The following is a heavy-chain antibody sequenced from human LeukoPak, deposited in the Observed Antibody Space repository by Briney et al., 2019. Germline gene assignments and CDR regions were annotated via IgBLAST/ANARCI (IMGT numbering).Heavy chain of an antibody. J-gene: IGHJ4*02. Sequence: GGSLRLSCAGSGFIFSEHHMDWVRQAAGKGLEWVGRIRNKADSYTTEYAASVKGRFTISRDDPRNSLFLQMNSLKTEDTAVYYCALLRGSIDYWGQGTLVTVSS. D-gene: IGHD2-21*01. CDR3: ALLRGSIDY. CDR1: GFIFSEHH. CDR2: IRNKADSYTT. V-gene: IGHV3-72*01.